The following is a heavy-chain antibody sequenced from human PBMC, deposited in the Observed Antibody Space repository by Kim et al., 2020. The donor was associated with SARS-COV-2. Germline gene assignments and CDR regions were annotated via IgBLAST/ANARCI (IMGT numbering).Heavy chain of an antibody. J-gene: IGHJ6*02. V-gene: IGHV1-46*01. CDR1: GYTFTSYY. CDR3: ARGSYEFRGRGGMDV. CDR2: INPSGGST. D-gene: IGHD3-16*01. Sequence: ASVKVSCKASGYTFTSYYMHWVRQAPGQGLEWMGIINPSGGSTSYAQKFQGRVTMTRDTSTSTVYMELSSLRSEDTAVYYCARGSYEFRGRGGMDVWGQGTTVTVSS.